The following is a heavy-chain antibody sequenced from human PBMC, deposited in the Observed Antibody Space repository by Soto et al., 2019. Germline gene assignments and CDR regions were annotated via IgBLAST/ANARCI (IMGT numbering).Heavy chain of an antibody. CDR1: VGSISGYY. J-gene: IGHJ6*02. D-gene: IGHD3-10*01. Sequence: QVQLQESGPGLVKSSETLSLTCTVSVGSISGYYWSWIRQPAGKGLEWIGRLYTMGSTNYNPSLQSRVTMSVDTSKNEFSLKVSSVTAADTAVYFCARVRDYGLGTNRHYYGMDVWGQGTTVTVSS. V-gene: IGHV4-4*07. CDR3: ARVRDYGLGTNRHYYGMDV. CDR2: LYTMGST.